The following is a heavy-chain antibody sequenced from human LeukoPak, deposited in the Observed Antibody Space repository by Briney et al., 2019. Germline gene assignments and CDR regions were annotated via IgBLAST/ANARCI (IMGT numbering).Heavy chain of an antibody. CDR2: IYYSGST. J-gene: IGHJ3*02. CDR3: ASFPSRGVIPVGAFDI. D-gene: IGHD3-10*01. V-gene: IGHV4-59*01. Sequence: SETLSLTRTVSGGSISSYYWSWIRQPPGKGLEWIGYIYYSGSTNYNPSLKSRVSISVDTSKNQFSLKLSSVTAADTAVYYCASFPSRGVIPVGAFDIWGQGTMVTVSS. CDR1: GGSISSYY.